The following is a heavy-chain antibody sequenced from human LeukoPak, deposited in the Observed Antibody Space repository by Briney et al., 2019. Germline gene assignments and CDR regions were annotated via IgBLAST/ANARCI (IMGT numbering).Heavy chain of an antibody. D-gene: IGHD2-2*01. Sequence: QPGRSLRLSCAASGFTFDDYAMHWVRQAPGKGLEWVSGISWNSGSIGYADSVKGRFTISRDNSKNTLYLQMNSLRAEDTAVYYCARELDCSSTSCYVPKDFQHWGQGTLVTVSS. J-gene: IGHJ1*01. CDR2: ISWNSGSI. CDR3: ARELDCSSTSCYVPKDFQH. CDR1: GFTFDDYA. V-gene: IGHV3-9*01.